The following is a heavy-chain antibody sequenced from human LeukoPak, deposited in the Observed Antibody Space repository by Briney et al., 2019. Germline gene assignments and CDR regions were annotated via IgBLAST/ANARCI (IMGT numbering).Heavy chain of an antibody. V-gene: IGHV1-18*01. CDR2: ITAYNGNT. J-gene: IGHJ3*02. Sequence: ASVKVSCKASGYTFTSYGIIWVRQAPGQGLKWMGWITAYNGNTNYAQKLQGRVTLTTDTSTSTAYMELRSLRSDDTAVYYCAREHITIFGVEPGAFDIWGQGTMVTVSS. CDR1: GYTFTSYG. CDR3: AREHITIFGVEPGAFDI. D-gene: IGHD3-3*01.